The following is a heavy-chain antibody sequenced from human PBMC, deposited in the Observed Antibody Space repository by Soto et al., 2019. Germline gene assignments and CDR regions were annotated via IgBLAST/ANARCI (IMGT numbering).Heavy chain of an antibody. CDR1: GFTFSDYY. D-gene: IGHD6-13*01. CDR3: ARDPIAAAGTGPDP. Sequence: LRLSCAASGFTFSDYYMSWIRQAPGKGLEWVSYISSSSSYTNYADSVKGRFTISRDNAKNSLYLQMNSLRAEDTAVYYCARDPIAAAGTGPDPWGQGTLVTVSS. CDR2: ISSSSSYT. V-gene: IGHV3-11*06. J-gene: IGHJ5*02.